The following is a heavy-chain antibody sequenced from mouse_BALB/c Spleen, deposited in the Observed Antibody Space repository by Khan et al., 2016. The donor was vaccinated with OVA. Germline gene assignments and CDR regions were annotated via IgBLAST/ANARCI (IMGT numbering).Heavy chain of an antibody. J-gene: IGHJ2*01. CDR3: ARLEDI. CDR1: GFSLTSYG. CDR2: IWAGGST. D-gene: IGHD1-3*01. Sequence: VKVVESGPGLVAPSQSLSITCTVSGFSLTSYGVHWVRQPPGKGLEWLGVIWAGGSTNYNSAIMSRLSISKDNYKSQVFLKMNSLQTDDTAMYXGARLEDIWGQGTTLTVSS. V-gene: IGHV2-9*02.